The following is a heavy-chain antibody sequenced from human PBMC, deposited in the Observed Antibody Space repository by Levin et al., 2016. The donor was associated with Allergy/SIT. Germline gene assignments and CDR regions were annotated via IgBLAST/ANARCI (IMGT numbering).Heavy chain of an antibody. D-gene: IGHD5-12*01. CDR2: IFSDGSSI. Sequence: GGSLRLSCAASGFTFSTFWMHWVRQAPGKGPVWLSRIFSDGSSISYADSVKGRFSISRDTAKNTLYLQMNSLRAEDTAVYYCASRQHPTGYIYWGQGTLVTVSA. CDR1: GFTFSTFW. J-gene: IGHJ4*02. V-gene: IGHV3-74*01. CDR3: ASRQHPTGYIY.